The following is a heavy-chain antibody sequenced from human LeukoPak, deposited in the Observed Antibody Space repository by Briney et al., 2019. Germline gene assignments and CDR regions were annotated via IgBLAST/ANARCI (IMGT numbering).Heavy chain of an antibody. CDR2: IYYSGST. D-gene: IGHD5-18*01. J-gene: IGHJ4*02. CDR1: GGSISSGGYY. Sequence: SETLSLTCTVSGGSISSGGYYWSWIRQHPGKGLEWIVYIYYSGSTYYNPSLKSRVTISVDTSKKQFSLNLNSVTAADTAVYYCSASKQLWLRGLFDYWGQGTLVTVSS. V-gene: IGHV4-31*03. CDR3: SASKQLWLRGLFDY.